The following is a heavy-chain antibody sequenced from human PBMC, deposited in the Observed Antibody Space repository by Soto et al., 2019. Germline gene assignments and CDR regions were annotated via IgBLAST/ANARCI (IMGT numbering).Heavy chain of an antibody. V-gene: IGHV3-23*01. J-gene: IGHJ1*01. CDR1: GFIFSNYV. Sequence: EVQLLESGGGLVQPGGSLRLSCAASGFIFSNYVMSWVRQAPGKGLEFVSAMSGSGGSTYYTDSVKGRFTISRDNSKNTLSLQMNSLRAYDTAVYYCAKSVAVWRGDFQHWGQGTLVTVSS. CDR3: AKSVAVWRGDFQH. CDR2: MSGSGGST. D-gene: IGHD3-10*01.